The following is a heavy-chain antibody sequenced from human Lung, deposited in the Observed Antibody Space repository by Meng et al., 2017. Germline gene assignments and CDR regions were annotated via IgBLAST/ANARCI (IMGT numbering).Heavy chain of an antibody. J-gene: IGHJ4*02. CDR2: IYHNGDT. Sequence: SETLSLTCTVSDDSISSYYWNWIRQPPGRGLEWIGFIYHNGDTNYNPSLKSRVTISVDTSKNQFSLNLVPVTAADTAVSYCARGRQVIPPYYFDNWGQGTLVTVSS. D-gene: IGHD3-10*01. CDR3: ARGRQVIPPYYFDN. V-gene: IGHV4-59*01. CDR1: DDSISSYY.